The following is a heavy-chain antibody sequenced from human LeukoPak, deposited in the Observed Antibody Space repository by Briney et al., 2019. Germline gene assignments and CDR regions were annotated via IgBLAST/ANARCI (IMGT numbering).Heavy chain of an antibody. V-gene: IGHV3-7*01. J-gene: IGHJ6*03. Sequence: GGSLRLSCAASGFTFSSYWMSWVRQAPGKGLEWVANIKQDGSEKYYVDSVKGRFTISRDNAKNSLNLQMNSLRAEDTAVYYCARDRREIKLWPREYYYYYMDVWGKGTTVTISS. D-gene: IGHD5-18*01. CDR1: GFTFSSYW. CDR3: ARDRREIKLWPREYYYYYMDV. CDR2: IKQDGSEK.